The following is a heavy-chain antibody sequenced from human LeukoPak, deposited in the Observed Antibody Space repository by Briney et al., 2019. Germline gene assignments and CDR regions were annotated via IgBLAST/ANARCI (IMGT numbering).Heavy chain of an antibody. Sequence: SETLSLTCTVSGGSISSSSDYWGWIRQAPGKGLEWIGSIYYHENTYYNSSLRSRVTISVDTSKNQFSLKLSSVTAADTAVYYCARIGPYYDILTDYFYWFDPWGQGTLVTVSS. J-gene: IGHJ5*02. D-gene: IGHD3-9*01. V-gene: IGHV4-39*07. CDR2: IYYHENT. CDR3: ARIGPYYDILTDYFYWFDP. CDR1: GGSISSSSDY.